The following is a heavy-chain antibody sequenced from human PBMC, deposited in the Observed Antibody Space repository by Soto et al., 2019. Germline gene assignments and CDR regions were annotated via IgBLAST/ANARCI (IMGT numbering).Heavy chain of an antibody. CDR2: IYYSGST. Sequence: ASDTLSLTCTVSGGSISSYYWSWIRQPPGKGLEWIGYIYYSGSTNYNPSLKSRVTISVDTSKNQFSLKLSSVTAADTAVYYCARDQGDFWSGYHDYYMDVWGKGTTVTVSS. D-gene: IGHD3-3*01. V-gene: IGHV4-59*01. CDR1: GGSISSYY. CDR3: ARDQGDFWSGYHDYYMDV. J-gene: IGHJ6*03.